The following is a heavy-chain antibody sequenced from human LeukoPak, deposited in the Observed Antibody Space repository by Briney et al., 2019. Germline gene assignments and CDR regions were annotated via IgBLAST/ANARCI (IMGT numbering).Heavy chain of an antibody. V-gene: IGHV3-15*01. Sequence: GGSLRLSCAASGFTFSNAWMSWVRQAPGKGLEWVARIKSKTDGGTTDYAAPVKGRFTISRDDSKNTLYLQMNSLKTEDTAVYYCTTDPYFDWLDYWGQGTLVTVSS. CDR3: TTDPYFDWLDY. CDR2: IKSKTDGGTT. D-gene: IGHD3-9*01. CDR1: GFTFSNAW. J-gene: IGHJ4*02.